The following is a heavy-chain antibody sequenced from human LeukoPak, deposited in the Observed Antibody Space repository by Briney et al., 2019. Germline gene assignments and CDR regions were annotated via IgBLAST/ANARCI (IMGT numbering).Heavy chain of an antibody. CDR3: ARFGYSGWNLEY. Sequence: GSLRLSCAASGFSFREFWMTWVRQGPGKGLEWVANINQGGSVKYYVDSVKGRFTISRDDAKSSLYVQMNSLRDEDTAVYYCARFGYSGWNLEYWGQGTLVTVSS. CDR1: GFSFREFW. D-gene: IGHD5-12*01. V-gene: IGHV3-7*02. CDR2: INQGGSVK. J-gene: IGHJ4*02.